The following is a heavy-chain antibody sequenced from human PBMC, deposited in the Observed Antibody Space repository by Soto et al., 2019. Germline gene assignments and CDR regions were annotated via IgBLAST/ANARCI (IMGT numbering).Heavy chain of an antibody. CDR1: GFTTNDYA. J-gene: IGHJ4*02. V-gene: IGHV3-9*02. CDR3: VKDVLPGGADY. Sequence: EVKLVESGGGLVQRGRSLRLCCAASGFTTNDYAMHWVRQAPGKGLEWVSGIYYNSDRIDYGDSVKGRFATSRDNAKNSLYLQMNSLRPEDTAVYYCVKDVLPGGADYFGPGTLVTVSS. CDR2: IYYNSDRI. D-gene: IGHD3-16*01.